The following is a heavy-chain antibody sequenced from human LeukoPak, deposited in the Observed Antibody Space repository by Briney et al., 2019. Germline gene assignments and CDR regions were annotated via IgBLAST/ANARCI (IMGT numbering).Heavy chain of an antibody. J-gene: IGHJ4*02. V-gene: IGHV3-43D*03. D-gene: IGHD5-12*01. Sequence: GGSLRLSCAASGFTFDDYGMHWVRQAPGKGLEWVSLITWDGGTTYYVDSVKGRFTVSRDNGKNSLYLQMNSLRAEDTALYYCAKDAPRRGYGGYDWGYFDSWGQGTLVTVSS. CDR3: AKDAPRRGYGGYDWGYFDS. CDR1: GFTFDDYG. CDR2: ITWDGGTT.